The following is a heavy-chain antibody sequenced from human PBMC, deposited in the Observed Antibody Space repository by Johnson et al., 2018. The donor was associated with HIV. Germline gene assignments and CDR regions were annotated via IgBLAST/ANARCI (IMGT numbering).Heavy chain of an antibody. J-gene: IGHJ3*02. CDR2: IGTAGDT. Sequence: VQLVESGGGVVRPGGSLRLSCAASGFTFSSYDMHWVRQATGKGLEWVSAIGTAGDTYYPGSVKGRFTISRENAKNSLYLQMNSLRAGDTAVYYCARGSARRDGERVIAGGACDIWGQGTMVTVSS. CDR3: ARGSARRDGERVIAGGACDI. CDR1: GFTFSSYD. V-gene: IGHV3-13*01. D-gene: IGHD2/OR15-2a*01.